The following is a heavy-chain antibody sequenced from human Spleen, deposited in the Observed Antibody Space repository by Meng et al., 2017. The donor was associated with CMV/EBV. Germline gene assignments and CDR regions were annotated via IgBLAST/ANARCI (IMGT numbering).Heavy chain of an antibody. CDR1: GFTFSSYA. J-gene: IGHJ4*02. D-gene: IGHD3-22*01. CDR3: ATYHYDSSGYYLYYFDY. Sequence: GESLKISCAASGFTFSSYAMSWVRQAPGKGLEWVSGISGSGDSTYYAESVRGQFTISRDNSKNTLYLQMNSLRAEDTAVYYCATYHYDSSGYYLYYFDYWGQGTLVTVSS. V-gene: IGHV3-23*01. CDR2: ISGSGDST.